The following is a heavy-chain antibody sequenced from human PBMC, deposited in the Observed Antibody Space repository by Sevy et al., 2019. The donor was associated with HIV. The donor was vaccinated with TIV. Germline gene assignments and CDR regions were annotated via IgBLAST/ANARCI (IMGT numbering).Heavy chain of an antibody. V-gene: IGHV4-59*01. D-gene: IGHD3-9*01. J-gene: IGHJ6*03. CDR1: GGSISSYY. CDR3: ARGKRYFDSPYYYMDV. Sequence: SETLSLTCTVSGGSISSYYWSWIRQPPGKGLEWIGYIYYSGSTNYNPSLKSRVTISVDTSKNQFSLKLSSVTAADTAAYYCARGKRYFDSPYYYMDVWGKGTTVTVSS. CDR2: IYYSGST.